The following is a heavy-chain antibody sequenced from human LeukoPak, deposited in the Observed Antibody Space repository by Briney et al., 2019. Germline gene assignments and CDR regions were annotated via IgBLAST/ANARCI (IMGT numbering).Heavy chain of an antibody. Sequence: GGSLRLSCAASGFTFSTYAMHWVRQAPGKGLEWVAVISYDGSNKYYADSVKGRFTISRDNSKNTLYLQVNSLRAEDTAVYYCARDQGMATNYNWFDPWGQGTLVTVSS. CDR3: ARDQGMATNYNWFDP. D-gene: IGHD5-24*01. CDR1: GFTFSTYA. V-gene: IGHV3-30*01. J-gene: IGHJ5*02. CDR2: ISYDGSNK.